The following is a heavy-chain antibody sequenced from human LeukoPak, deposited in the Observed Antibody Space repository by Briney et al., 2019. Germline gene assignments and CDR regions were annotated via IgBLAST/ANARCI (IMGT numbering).Heavy chain of an antibody. CDR1: GGTFSSYA. Sequence: GASVKVTCKASGGTFSSYAISWVRQAPGQGLEWMGGIIPIFGTANYAQKFQGRVTITTDESTSTAYMELSSLRSEDTAVYYCAASRGGGSWSNWFGPWGQGTLVTVSS. CDR3: AASRGGGSWSNWFGP. J-gene: IGHJ5*02. CDR2: IIPIFGTA. V-gene: IGHV1-69*05. D-gene: IGHD2-15*01.